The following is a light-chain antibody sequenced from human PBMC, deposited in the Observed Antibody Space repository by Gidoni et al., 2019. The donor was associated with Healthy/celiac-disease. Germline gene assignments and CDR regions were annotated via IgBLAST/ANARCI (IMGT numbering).Light chain of an antibody. V-gene: IGKV1-27*01. CDR3: QKYNSAPP. CDR1: QGISNY. J-gene: IGKJ5*01. Sequence: DIQMTQSPSSLSASVGDRVTITCRASQGISNYVAWYQQKPGKVPKLLIYAASTLQSGVPSRFSGSGSGTDFTLTISSLQPEDVATYYCQKYNSAPPFGQGTRLEIK. CDR2: AAS.